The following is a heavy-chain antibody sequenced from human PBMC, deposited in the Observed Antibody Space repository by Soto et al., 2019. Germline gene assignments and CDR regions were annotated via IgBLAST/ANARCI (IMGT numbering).Heavy chain of an antibody. CDR2: INSDGSST. J-gene: IGHJ5*01. Sequence: PGGSLRLSCAASGFTFSSYWMHWFRQAPGKGLVWVSRINSDGSSTSYADSVKGRFTISRDNAKNTLYLQMSSLRVEDTGVYYCARDRTDTAMIIIDSWGHGTLVTVSS. CDR1: GFTFSSYW. D-gene: IGHD5-18*01. CDR3: ARDRTDTAMIIIDS. V-gene: IGHV3-74*01.